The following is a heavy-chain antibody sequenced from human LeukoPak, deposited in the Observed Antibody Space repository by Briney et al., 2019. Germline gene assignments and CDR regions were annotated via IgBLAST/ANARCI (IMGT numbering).Heavy chain of an antibody. Sequence: GGSLRLSCAASGFTFSSYGMHWVRQAPGKGLEWVAFISFDVRIDTYYADPVKGRFTISRDDSKNTLYLQMNSLTVEDTAVYYCARDLPPLDYWGQGTLVTVSS. CDR1: GFTFSSYG. J-gene: IGHJ4*02. CDR2: ISFDVRIDT. V-gene: IGHV3-30*19. CDR3: ARDLPPLDY.